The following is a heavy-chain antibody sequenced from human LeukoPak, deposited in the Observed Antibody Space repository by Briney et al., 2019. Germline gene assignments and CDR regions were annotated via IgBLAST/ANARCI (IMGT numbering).Heavy chain of an antibody. D-gene: IGHD6-19*01. Sequence: GGSLRLSCAASGFTFSSYAMSWVRQAPGKGLEWVSAISGSGGSTYYADSVKGRFTISRDNSKSTLYLQMNSLRAEDTAVYYCARRTPHGQWLYYFDYWGQGTLVTVSS. V-gene: IGHV3-23*01. J-gene: IGHJ4*02. CDR1: GFTFSSYA. CDR3: ARRTPHGQWLYYFDY. CDR2: ISGSGGST.